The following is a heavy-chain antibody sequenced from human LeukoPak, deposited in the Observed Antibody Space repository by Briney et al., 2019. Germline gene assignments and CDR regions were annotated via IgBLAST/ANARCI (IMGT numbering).Heavy chain of an antibody. D-gene: IGHD5-12*01. CDR2: ISGDGGST. Sequence: AAGSLRLSCAVSGFTFDNYAIHWVRHGPGKGLEWVSLISGDGGSTYYADSVKGRFTISRANSKNSLNQQINRMRSEETALYYCAKGKGSDYTFDYWGQGTLVTVSS. J-gene: IGHJ4*02. CDR3: AKGKGSDYTFDY. CDR1: GFTFDNYA. V-gene: IGHV3-43*02.